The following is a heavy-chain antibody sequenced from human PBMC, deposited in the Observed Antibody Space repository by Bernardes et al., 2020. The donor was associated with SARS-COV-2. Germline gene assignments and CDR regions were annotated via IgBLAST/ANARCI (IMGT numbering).Heavy chain of an antibody. D-gene: IGHD1-7*01. CDR2: YHSGNT. V-gene: IGHV4-30-2*01. CDR3: ARAPSFGNYADTAFFFDY. Sequence: YHSGNTCYNPSLRSRVTMSVDRSKNQFSLRLASVTAADTALYFCARAPSFGNYADTAFFFDYWGQGTLVAV. J-gene: IGHJ4*02.